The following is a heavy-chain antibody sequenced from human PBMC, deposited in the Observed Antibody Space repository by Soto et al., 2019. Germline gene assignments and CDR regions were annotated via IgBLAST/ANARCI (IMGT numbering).Heavy chain of an antibody. V-gene: IGHV3-30*18. D-gene: IGHD3-16*01. J-gene: IGHJ6*02. Sequence: QVQLVESGGGVVQPGRSLRLSCAASGFTFRSHAMHWVRQAPGKGLEWVAVISYDGTNKYYADSVKGRLTISRDNSKTPRYRQRNSVGGEDTAYYYCAKDREDYVGGGGGLLNGLDVWGQGTTVTVSS. CDR3: AKDREDYVGGGGGLLNGLDV. CDR2: ISYDGTNK. CDR1: GFTFRSHA.